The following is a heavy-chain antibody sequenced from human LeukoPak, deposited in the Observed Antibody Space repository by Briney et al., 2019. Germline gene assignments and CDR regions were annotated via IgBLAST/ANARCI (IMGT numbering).Heavy chain of an antibody. D-gene: IGHD6-13*01. V-gene: IGHV1-24*01. CDR1: GYTLTELS. Sequence: ASVKVSCKVSGYTLTELSMHWVRQAPGKGGEGRGGFDPEDGETIYAQKFQGRVTMTEDTSTDTAYMELSSLRSEDTAVYYCATRLPRYSSSWHYYYYGMDVWGQGTTVTVSS. J-gene: IGHJ6*02. CDR2: FDPEDGET. CDR3: ATRLPRYSSSWHYYYYGMDV.